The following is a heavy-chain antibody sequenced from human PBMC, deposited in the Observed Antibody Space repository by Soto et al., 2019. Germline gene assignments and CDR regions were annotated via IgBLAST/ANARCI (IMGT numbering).Heavy chain of an antibody. CDR3: ARERYQVISDGMDV. J-gene: IGHJ6*02. CDR2: INPQTGGT. Sequence: QVQLVQSGAEVKTPGASVRVSCKASGYIFTGYYIHWVREAPGQGLEWMGWINPQTGGTSYAQKFQGRVTLSRDTSINTAYLELSRLTFDDAAVYFCARERYQVISDGMDVWGQGTTVTVSS. V-gene: IGHV1-2*02. CDR1: GYIFTGYY. D-gene: IGHD2-2*01.